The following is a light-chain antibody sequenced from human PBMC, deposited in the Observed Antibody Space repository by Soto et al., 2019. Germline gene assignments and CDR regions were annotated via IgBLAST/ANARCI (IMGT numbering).Light chain of an antibody. J-gene: IGKJ3*01. Sequence: DIQMTQSPSSLSASVGDRVTITCRASQGISNYLAWFQQKPGKVPKLLIYAASTLQSGVPSRFSGSGSGTEFTLTISSLQPEDVATYYCQKYINASPFTFGPGTKVDI. CDR1: QGISNY. CDR3: QKYINASPFT. V-gene: IGKV1-27*01. CDR2: AAS.